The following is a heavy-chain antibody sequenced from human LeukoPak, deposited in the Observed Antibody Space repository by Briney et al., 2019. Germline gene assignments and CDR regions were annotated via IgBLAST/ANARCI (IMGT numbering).Heavy chain of an antibody. CDR3: ARCQYNSSPDF. J-gene: IGHJ4*02. D-gene: IGHD6-19*01. CDR1: GFTFRDYY. Sequence: PGGSLRLSCAASGFTFRDYYMSWIRQAPGEGLEWVSYISSKSDYTNYADSVKGRFTISRDNAKNSLYLQMNSLRAEDTAVYYCARCQYNSSPDFWDQGTLVTVSS. CDR2: ISSKSDYT. V-gene: IGHV3-11*03.